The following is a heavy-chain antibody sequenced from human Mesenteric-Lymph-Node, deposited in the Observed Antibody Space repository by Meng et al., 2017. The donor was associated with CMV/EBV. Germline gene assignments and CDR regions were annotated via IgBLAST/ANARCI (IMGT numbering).Heavy chain of an antibody. CDR1: GYIFTSFW. J-gene: IGHJ4*02. CDR3: ARHRGIPGATPFDY. CDR2: IYPGDSDT. D-gene: IGHD2-15*01. Sequence: GESLKISCKGSGYIFTSFWIGWVRQMPGKGLEWMGIIYPGDSDTRYSPSFQGQVTISADKSISTAYLQWSGLKASDTAMYYCARHRGIPGATPFDYWGQGTLVTVSS. V-gene: IGHV5-51*01.